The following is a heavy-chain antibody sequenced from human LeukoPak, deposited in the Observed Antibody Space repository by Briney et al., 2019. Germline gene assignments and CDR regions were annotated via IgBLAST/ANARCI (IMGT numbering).Heavy chain of an antibody. CDR2: ISAYNGNT. CDR3: ARDNSVRDEAWWFNP. J-gene: IGHJ5*02. Sequence: ASVKVSCKASGYTFTSYGISWVRQAPGQGLEWMGWISAYNGNTNYAQKLQGRVTMTTDASTSTAYMELRSLRSDDTAVYYCARDNSVRDEAWWFNPWGQGTLVTVSS. V-gene: IGHV1-18*01. CDR1: GYTFTSYG. D-gene: IGHD3-10*01.